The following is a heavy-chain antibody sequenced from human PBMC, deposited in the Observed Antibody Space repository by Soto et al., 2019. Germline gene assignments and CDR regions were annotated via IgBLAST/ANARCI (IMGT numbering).Heavy chain of an antibody. CDR1: GFTFNSHT. CDR2: ISDSSVSI. V-gene: IGHV3-48*04. Sequence: GGSLRLSWAASGFTFNSHTMNWVRQAPGKGLEWLSYISDSSVSIYYADSVKGRFTVSRDNAKNSLYLQMNSLRAEDTAVYYCTRELGATGYWGQGTLVTVSS. CDR3: TRELGATGY. J-gene: IGHJ4*02. D-gene: IGHD1-26*01.